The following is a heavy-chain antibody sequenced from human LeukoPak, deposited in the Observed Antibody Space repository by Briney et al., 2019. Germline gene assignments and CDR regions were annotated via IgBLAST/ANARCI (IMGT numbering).Heavy chain of an antibody. J-gene: IGHJ4*02. Sequence: GGSLRLSCAASGFTFSGSAMHWVRQASGKWLEWVGRIRSKANSYATAYAASVKGRFTISRDDSKNTAYLQMNSLKTEDTAVYYCTRPGSIDYWGQGTLVTVSS. D-gene: IGHD4-11*01. CDR1: GFTFSGSA. CDR2: IRSKANSYAT. CDR3: TRPGSIDY. V-gene: IGHV3-73*01.